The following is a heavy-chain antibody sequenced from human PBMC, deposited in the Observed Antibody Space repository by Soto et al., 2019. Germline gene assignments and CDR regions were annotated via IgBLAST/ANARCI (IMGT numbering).Heavy chain of an antibody. V-gene: IGHV1-69*01. CDR3: ARGYCSGGSCYNWFDP. J-gene: IGHJ5*02. Sequence: QVQLVQSGAEVKKPGSSVKVSCKASGGTFSSYAISWVRQAPGQGLEWMGGIIPIFGTANYAQKFQGRVTITADESTSTAYMELGSLRSEDTAVYYCARGYCSGGSCYNWFDPWGQGTLVTVSS. CDR2: IIPIFGTA. CDR1: GGTFSSYA. D-gene: IGHD2-15*01.